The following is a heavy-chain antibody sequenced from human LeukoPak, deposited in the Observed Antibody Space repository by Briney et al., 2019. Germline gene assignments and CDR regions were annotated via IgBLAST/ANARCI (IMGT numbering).Heavy chain of an antibody. CDR3: ARPWSSSGNQEAFNYYSYGMDV. CDR1: GFTVNNNY. Sequence: SGGSLRLSCVASGFTVNNNYMSWVRQAPGKGLQWVSVIYSGGGTYYADSVKGRFTISRDNSKNTLYLQMISLGAEDTAIYYCARPWSSSGNQEAFNYYSYGMDVWGQGTTVTVSS. V-gene: IGHV3-53*01. J-gene: IGHJ6*02. D-gene: IGHD6-13*01. CDR2: IYSGGGT.